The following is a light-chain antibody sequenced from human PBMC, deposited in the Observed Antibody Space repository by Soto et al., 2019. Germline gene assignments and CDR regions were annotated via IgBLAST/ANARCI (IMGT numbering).Light chain of an antibody. CDR2: DAS. CDR1: QSVSSY. Sequence: VLTQAPVTLSLSPGEIATLSCRASQSVSSYLAWYQQKPGQAPRLLIYDASNRATGVPARFSGSGSGTDFTLTISSLEPEDFAVYYCQQRSNWPITFGQGTRLEIK. CDR3: QQRSNWPIT. J-gene: IGKJ5*01. V-gene: IGKV3-11*01.